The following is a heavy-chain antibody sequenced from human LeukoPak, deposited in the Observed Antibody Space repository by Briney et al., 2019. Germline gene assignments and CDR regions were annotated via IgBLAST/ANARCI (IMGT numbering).Heavy chain of an antibody. Sequence: GGSLRLSCVASGFTFSDYSLHWVRQAPGKGLEWVAVLSSDGSNKYYADSVKGRFTISRDNAKNSLYLQMNSLRAEDTAVYYCAELGITMIGGVWGKGTTVTISS. V-gene: IGHV3-30*04. CDR2: LSSDGSNK. J-gene: IGHJ6*04. CDR1: GFTFSDYS. D-gene: IGHD3-10*02. CDR3: AELGITMIGGV.